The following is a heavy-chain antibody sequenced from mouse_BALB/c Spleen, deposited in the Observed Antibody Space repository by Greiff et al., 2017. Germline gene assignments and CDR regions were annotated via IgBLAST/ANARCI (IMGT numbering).Heavy chain of an antibody. CDR2: IRLKSNNYAT. CDR3: TRPTGDY. Sequence: KLEESGGGLVQPGGSMKLSCVASGFTFSNYWMNWVRQSPEKGLEWVAEIRLKSNNYATHYAESVKGRFTISRDDSKSSVYLQMNNLRAEDTGIYYCTRPTGDYWGQGTTLTVSS. V-gene: IGHV6-6*02. D-gene: IGHD4-1*01. J-gene: IGHJ2*01. CDR1: GFTFSNYW.